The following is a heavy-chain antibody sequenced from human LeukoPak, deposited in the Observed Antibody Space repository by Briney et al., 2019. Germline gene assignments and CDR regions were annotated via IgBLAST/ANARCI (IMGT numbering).Heavy chain of an antibody. CDR3: ARTGYGSGST. CDR1: GGSFSGYY. CDR2: INHSGST. V-gene: IGHV4-34*01. Sequence: SETLSLTCAVYGGSFSGYYWSWIRQPPGKGLEWIGEINHSGSTNYNPSLKSRVTISVDTSKNQFSLKLSSVTAADTAVYYCARTGYGSGSTWGQETLVTVSS. D-gene: IGHD3-10*01. J-gene: IGHJ5*02.